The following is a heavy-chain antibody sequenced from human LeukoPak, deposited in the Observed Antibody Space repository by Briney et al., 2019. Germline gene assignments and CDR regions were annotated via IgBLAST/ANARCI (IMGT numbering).Heavy chain of an antibody. CDR3: AKEMYYNDSSGPDY. Sequence: GGSLRLSCAASGFTFSSYAMSWGLEAPGKGLEWVSAISGSGGSTYYADSVKGRFTISRDKSKNTLYLQMNSLRAEDTAVYYCAKEMYYNDSSGPDYWGQGTLVTVSS. D-gene: IGHD3-22*01. V-gene: IGHV3-23*01. CDR1: GFTFSSYA. J-gene: IGHJ4*02. CDR2: ISGSGGST.